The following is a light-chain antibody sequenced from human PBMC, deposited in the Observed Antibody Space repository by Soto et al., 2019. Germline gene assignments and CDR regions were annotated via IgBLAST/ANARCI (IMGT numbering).Light chain of an antibody. CDR2: GAS. J-gene: IGKJ1*01. V-gene: IGKV3-20*01. CDR1: QTVGSNY. Sequence: EIVLTQSPATLSLSPGQRATLSCRASQTVGSNYLAWYQQKPGQAPRALIHGASSRATGIPDRFNGSGSGTDFTFTISRLEPEDFAVYYCQQYSSSPRTFGQGTKVDIK. CDR3: QQYSSSPRT.